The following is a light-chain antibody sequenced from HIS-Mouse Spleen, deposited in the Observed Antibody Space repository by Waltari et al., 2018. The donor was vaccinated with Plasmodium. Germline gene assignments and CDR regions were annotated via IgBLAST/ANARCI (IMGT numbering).Light chain of an antibody. Sequence: QSALTQPPSASGSPGQSVTIPCTGTSSDVGGYTYVSWYHPPPGKAPKLMIYEVSKRPSGVPDRFSGSKSGNTASLTVSGLQAEDEADYYCSSYAGSNNLVFGGGTKLTVL. J-gene: IGLJ2*01. V-gene: IGLV2-8*01. CDR3: SSYAGSNNLV. CDR2: EVS. CDR1: SSDVGGYTY.